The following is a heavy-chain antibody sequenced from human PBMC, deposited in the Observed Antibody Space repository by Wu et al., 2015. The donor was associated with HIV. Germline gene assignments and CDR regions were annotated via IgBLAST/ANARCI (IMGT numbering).Heavy chain of an antibody. CDR1: GYLFTDNY. Sequence: QVLLLQSGAELKKPGASVKVSCKTSGYLFTDNYLHWVRQAPGQGLEWMGWINPNSGGSKSPQKFQGRVTMTRDTSVSTVYLELTRLKFDDTAIYYCTKDYGIVGSTLPEYFQHWGQGTLVTVSS. CDR2: INPNSGGS. V-gene: IGHV1-2*02. J-gene: IGHJ1*01. D-gene: IGHD1-26*01. CDR3: TKDYGIVGSTLPEYFQH.